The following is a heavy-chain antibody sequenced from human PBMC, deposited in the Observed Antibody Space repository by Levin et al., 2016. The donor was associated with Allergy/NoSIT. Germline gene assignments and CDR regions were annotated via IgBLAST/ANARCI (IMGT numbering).Heavy chain of an antibody. V-gene: IGHV3-74*01. J-gene: IGHJ4*02. Sequence: GESLKISCAASGFTFSNYWMHWVRQAPGKGLMWVSRINSDGSDTSYAGSVKGRFTISRDNAKNTLYLQMNSLRAEDTAVYYCARAAEANSAMVNVDYWGQGTLVTVSS. D-gene: IGHD5-18*01. CDR2: INSDGSDT. CDR3: ARAAEANSAMVNVDY. CDR1: GFTFSNYW.